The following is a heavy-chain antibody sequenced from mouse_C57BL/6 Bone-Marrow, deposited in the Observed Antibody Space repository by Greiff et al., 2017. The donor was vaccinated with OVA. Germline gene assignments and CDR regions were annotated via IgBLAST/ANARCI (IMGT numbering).Heavy chain of an antibody. CDR3: ARKRNKRWYYVED. V-gene: IGHV1-18*01. CDR1: GYTFTDYN. J-gene: IGHJ2*01. CDR2: INPNNGGT. Sequence: EVQLQESGPELVKPGASVKIPCKASGYTFTDYNMDWVKQSHGKSLEWIGDINPNNGGTIYNQKFKGKATLTVDKSSRTAYMELRSLTSEDTAVYYRARKRNKRWYYVEDWGKGTTLTVSS.